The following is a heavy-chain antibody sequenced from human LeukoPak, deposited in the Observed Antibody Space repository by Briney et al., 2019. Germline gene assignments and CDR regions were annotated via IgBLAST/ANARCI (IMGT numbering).Heavy chain of an antibody. CDR1: GFTFSSYS. J-gene: IGHJ4*02. Sequence: GGSLRLSCAASGFTFSSYSMNWVRQAPGKGLEWVSFISSSSYIYYADSVKGRFTISRDNAKNSLYPQMNSLRAEDTAVYYCARDRNSNYPNDYWGQGTLVTVSS. V-gene: IGHV3-21*01. CDR2: ISSSSYI. D-gene: IGHD4-11*01. CDR3: ARDRNSNYPNDY.